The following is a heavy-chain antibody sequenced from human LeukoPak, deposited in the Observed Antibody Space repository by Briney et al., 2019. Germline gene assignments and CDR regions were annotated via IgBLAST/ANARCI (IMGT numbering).Heavy chain of an antibody. CDR3: ARAPHYYDSSGSFDY. V-gene: IGHV3-13*01. J-gene: IGHJ4*02. Sequence: PGGSLRLSCAASGFTFSSYDMHWVRQATGKGLEWVSAIGTAGDTYYPGSVKGRFTISRENAKNSLYLQMNSLRAEDTAVYYCARAPHYYDSSGSFDYWGQGTLVTVSS. CDR2: IGTAGDT. D-gene: IGHD3-22*01. CDR1: GFTFSSYD.